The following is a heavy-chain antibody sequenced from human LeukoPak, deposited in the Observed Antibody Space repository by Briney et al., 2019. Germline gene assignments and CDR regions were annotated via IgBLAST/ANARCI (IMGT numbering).Heavy chain of an antibody. D-gene: IGHD3-16*01. V-gene: IGHV3-7*04. CDR3: VRGAWYFQY. CDR2: VYQDGTEK. CDR1: GFNFSGSQ. J-gene: IGHJ4*02. Sequence: PGGSLRLSCGASGFNFSGSQMTWARQAPGKGLEWVATVYQDGTEKHFLDSVEGRFTISRDNAKKSVYLQMSSLRPEDTAVYFCVRGAWYFQYWGQRTLVTVSS.